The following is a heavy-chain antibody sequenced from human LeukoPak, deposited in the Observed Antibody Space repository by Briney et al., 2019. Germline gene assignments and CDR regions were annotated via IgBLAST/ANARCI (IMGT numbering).Heavy chain of an antibody. V-gene: IGHV3-21*01. J-gene: IGHJ4*02. Sequence: PGGSLRLSCAASGFTFSSYWMSWVRQAPGKGLEWVSSISSSSSYIYYADSVKGRFTISRDNAKNSLYLQMNSLRAEDTAVYYCAREPYDSSGLDYWGQGTLVTVSS. D-gene: IGHD3-22*01. CDR2: ISSSSSYI. CDR1: GFTFSSYW. CDR3: AREPYDSSGLDY.